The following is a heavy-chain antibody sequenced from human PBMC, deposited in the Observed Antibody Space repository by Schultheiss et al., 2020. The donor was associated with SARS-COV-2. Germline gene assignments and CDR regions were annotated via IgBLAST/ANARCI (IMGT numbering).Heavy chain of an antibody. Sequence: GGSLRLSCEASGFTFSDYAMNWVRQAPGKGLEWVSSISSDSGTIYYADSVKGRFTISRDNAKNSLYLQMNSLTAEDTAVYYCARGGGATTVVTAGIDYWGQGTLVTVSS. CDR1: GFTFSDYA. CDR2: ISSDSGTI. CDR3: ARGGGATTVVTAGIDY. V-gene: IGHV3-21*01. J-gene: IGHJ4*02. D-gene: IGHD4-23*01.